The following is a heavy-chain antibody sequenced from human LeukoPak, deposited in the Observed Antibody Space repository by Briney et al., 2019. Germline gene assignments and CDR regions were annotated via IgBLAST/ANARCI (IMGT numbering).Heavy chain of an antibody. CDR3: ARAAADIVATYDYYYYGMDV. CDR2: IIPILGIA. Sequence: GASVKVSCKASGGTFSSYAISWVRQAPGQGLEWMGRIIPILGIANYGQKFQGRVTITADKSTSTAYMELSSLRSEDTAVYYCARAAADIVATYDYYYYGMDVWGQGTTVTVSS. V-gene: IGHV1-69*04. D-gene: IGHD5-12*01. CDR1: GGTFSSYA. J-gene: IGHJ6*02.